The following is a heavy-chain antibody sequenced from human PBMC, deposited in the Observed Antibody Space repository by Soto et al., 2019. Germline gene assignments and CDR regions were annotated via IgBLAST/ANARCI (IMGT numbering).Heavy chain of an antibody. D-gene: IGHD3-3*01. J-gene: IGHJ4*02. Sequence: PGGSLRLSCAASGFTFSSYSMNWVRQAPGKGLEWISYISTTSSSIYYADSVKGRFTISRDNAKNSLFLQMNSLRDEDTAVYYCARKGVAFDCWGQGALVTVSS. CDR1: GFTFSSYS. V-gene: IGHV3-48*02. CDR3: ARKGVAFDC. CDR2: ISTTSSSI.